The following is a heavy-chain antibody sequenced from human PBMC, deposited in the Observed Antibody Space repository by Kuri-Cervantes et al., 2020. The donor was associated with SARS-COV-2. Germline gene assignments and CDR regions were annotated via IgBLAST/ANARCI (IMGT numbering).Heavy chain of an antibody. D-gene: IGHD3-3*01. CDR2: IIPIFGTA. CDR3: ASVQWGYDFWSGYQGPGYYYYMDV. J-gene: IGHJ6*03. CDR1: GGTFSSYA. Sequence: SVKVSCKPSGGTFSSYAISWVRQAPGQGLEWMGGIIPIFGTANYAQKFQGRVTITTDESTSTAYMELSSLRSEDTAVYYCASVQWGYDFWSGYQGPGYYYYMDVWGKGTTVTVSS. V-gene: IGHV1-69*05.